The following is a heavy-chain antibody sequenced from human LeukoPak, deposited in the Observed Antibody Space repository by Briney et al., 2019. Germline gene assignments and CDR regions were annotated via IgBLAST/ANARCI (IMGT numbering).Heavy chain of an antibody. J-gene: IGHJ4*02. V-gene: IGHV4-59*08. CDR2: VYNSGIT. CDR3: ASSRGLPGAATVIDY. Sequence: SETLSHTCTVSGGPINNYYWTWIRQSPGQGLEWIGYVYNSGITDYNPSLKSRLTISVDTSKNQFSLKLSSMTAADTAVYYCASSRGLPGAATVIDYWGQGTLVPVSS. D-gene: IGHD6-25*01. CDR1: GGPINNYY.